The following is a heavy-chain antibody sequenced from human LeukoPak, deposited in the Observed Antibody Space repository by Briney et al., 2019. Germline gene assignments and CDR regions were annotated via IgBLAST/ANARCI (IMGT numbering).Heavy chain of an antibody. V-gene: IGHV1-69*05. J-gene: IGHJ1*01. CDR3: AREVSYCTNGVCYGGYFQH. CDR1: GGTFSSYA. Sequence: SVKVSCKASGGTFSSYAISWVRQAPGQGLEWMGRIIPIFGTANYAQKYQGRVTITTDESTSTAYMELSSLRSEDTAVYYCAREVSYCTNGVCYGGYFQHWGQGTLVTVSS. D-gene: IGHD2-8*01. CDR2: IIPIFGTA.